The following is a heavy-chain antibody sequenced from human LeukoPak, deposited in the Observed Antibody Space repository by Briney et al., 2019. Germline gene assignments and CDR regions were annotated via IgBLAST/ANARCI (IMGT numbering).Heavy chain of an antibody. Sequence: PSETLSLTCGVYGGSFSGHYWSWIRQPPGKGLEWIGEINQGGSTNYNSSLKSRVTISVDTSKNQFSLKLSSVTAADTAVYFCARGYCSGGNCYSNASDIWGQGTMVAVSS. CDR1: GGSFSGHY. V-gene: IGHV4-34*01. D-gene: IGHD2-15*01. CDR2: INQGGST. J-gene: IGHJ3*02. CDR3: ARGYCSGGNCYSNASDI.